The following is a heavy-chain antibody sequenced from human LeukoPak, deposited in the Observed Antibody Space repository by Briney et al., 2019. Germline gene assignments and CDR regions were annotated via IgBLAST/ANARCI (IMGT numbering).Heavy chain of an antibody. V-gene: IGHV4-34*01. CDR3: ARIIVGATSYFDY. CDR2: INHSGST. Sequence: SETLSLTCAVYGGSFSGYYWSWIRQPPGKGLEWIGEINHSGSTNYNPSLESRVIISVDTSKNQFSLKLSSVTAADTAVYYCARIIVGATSYFDYWGQGTLVTVSS. CDR1: GGSFSGYY. D-gene: IGHD1-26*01. J-gene: IGHJ4*02.